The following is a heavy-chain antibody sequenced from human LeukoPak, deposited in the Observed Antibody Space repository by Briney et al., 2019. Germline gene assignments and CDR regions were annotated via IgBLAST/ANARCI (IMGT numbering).Heavy chain of an antibody. J-gene: IGHJ4*02. CDR1: EFTFSSYD. Sequence: LTGGSLRLSCAASEFTFSSYDIIWVRQAPGEGLEWVSWITGSGGAVKYTDSVKGRFTISRDNAKKSVYLQMNSLRVEDTDVYYCARNGGGLDYWGQGTLVTVSS. V-gene: IGHV3-48*03. CDR2: ITGSGGAV. CDR3: ARNGGGLDY. D-gene: IGHD3-16*01.